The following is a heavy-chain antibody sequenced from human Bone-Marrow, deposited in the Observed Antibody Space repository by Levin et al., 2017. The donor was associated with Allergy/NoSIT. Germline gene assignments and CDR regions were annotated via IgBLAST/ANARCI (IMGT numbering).Heavy chain of an antibody. CDR3: ARDPYYYDSCGSVWFDP. CDR2: IIPIFGTA. CDR1: GGTFSSYA. V-gene: IGHV1-69*13. J-gene: IGHJ5*02. D-gene: IGHD3-22*01. Sequence: GASVKVSCKASGGTFSSYAISWVRQAPGQGLEWMGGIIPIFGTANYAQKFQGRVTITADESTSTAYMELSSLRSEDTAVYYCARDPYYYDSCGSVWFDPWGQGTLVTVSS.